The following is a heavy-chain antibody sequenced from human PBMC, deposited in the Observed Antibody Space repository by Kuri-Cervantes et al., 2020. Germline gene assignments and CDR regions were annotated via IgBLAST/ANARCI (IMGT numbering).Heavy chain of an antibody. CDR1: GYTLTELS. D-gene: IGHD2-15*01. Sequence: ASVVSCKVSGYTLTELSMHWVRQAPGKGLEWMGGFDPEDGETIYAQKFQGRVTITADESTSTAYMELSSLRSEDTAVYYCARDKDTDAFDIWGQGTMVTVSS. CDR3: ARDKDTDAFDI. J-gene: IGHJ3*02. V-gene: IGHV1-24*01. CDR2: FDPEDGET.